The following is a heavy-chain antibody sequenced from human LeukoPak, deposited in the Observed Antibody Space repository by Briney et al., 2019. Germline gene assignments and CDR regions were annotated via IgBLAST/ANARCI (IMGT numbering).Heavy chain of an antibody. D-gene: IGHD3-3*01. CDR2: INHSGST. V-gene: IGHV4-34*01. J-gene: IGHJ6*03. CDR1: GGSFSGYY. CDR3: ARHRGTTYDFWSGYDLYYYYYMDV. Sequence: SETLSLTCAVYGGSFSGYYWSWIRQPPGKGLEWIGEINHSGSTNYNPSLKSRVTISVDTSKNQFSLKLSSVTAADTAVYYCARHRGTTYDFWSGYDLYYYYYMDVWGKGTTVTVSS.